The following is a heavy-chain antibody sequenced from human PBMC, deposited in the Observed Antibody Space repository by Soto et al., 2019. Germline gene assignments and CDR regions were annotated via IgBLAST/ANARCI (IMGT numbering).Heavy chain of an antibody. Sequence: GGSLRLSCAASEFTFSSYWMSWVRQAPGKGLEWVANIKQDGSERYYVDSVKGRFTISRDNAKNSLFLQMNSLRADDTAIYYCARDTGGSDEMFDYWSQGTQVTVSS. CDR2: IKQDGSER. J-gene: IGHJ4*02. V-gene: IGHV3-7*03. D-gene: IGHD5-12*01. CDR3: ARDTGGSDEMFDY. CDR1: EFTFSSYW.